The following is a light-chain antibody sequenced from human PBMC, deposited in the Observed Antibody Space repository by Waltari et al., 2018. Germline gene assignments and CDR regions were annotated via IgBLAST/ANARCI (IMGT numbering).Light chain of an antibody. CDR3: CSYTTSDTYV. V-gene: IGLV2-14*03. CDR2: GVA. CDR1: SSDVGGFHA. J-gene: IGLJ1*01. Sequence: ALTQPASVSGSPGQSITIPCTGTSSDVGGFHAVSCYQQHPGKVPKLVIYGVADRPSGISNRFSGSKSGNTASLTISGLQAEDEADYYCCSYTTSDTYVFGTGTKVIVL.